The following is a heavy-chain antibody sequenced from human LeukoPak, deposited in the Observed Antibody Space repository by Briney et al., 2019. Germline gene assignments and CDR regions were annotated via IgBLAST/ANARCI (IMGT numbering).Heavy chain of an antibody. CDR2: IIPIFGTA. V-gene: IGHV1-69*05. J-gene: IGHJ4*02. CDR1: GGTFRSFA. D-gene: IGHD4-17*01. CDR3: ARTYGAFDY. Sequence: SVKVSCKASGGTFRSFAISWVRRAPGQGLEWMGGIIPIFGTANYAQKLQGRVTMTTDTSTSTAYMELRSLRSDDTAVYYCARTYGAFDYWGQGTLVTVSS.